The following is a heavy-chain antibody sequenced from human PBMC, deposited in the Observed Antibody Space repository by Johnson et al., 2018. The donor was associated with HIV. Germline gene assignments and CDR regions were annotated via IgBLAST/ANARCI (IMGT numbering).Heavy chain of an antibody. CDR2: INTAGDT. V-gene: IGHV3-13*01. J-gene: IGHJ3*02. Sequence: VQLVESGGGLVQPGGSLRLSCAASGFTFSSYDMHWVRQATGKGLEWVSPINTAGDTYYPDSVKGRFTISRENAKNSLYLQMNSLRAEDTALYYCARTLKWELGLPDWDAFDIWGQGTMVTVSS. D-gene: IGHD1-26*01. CDR1: GFTFSSYD. CDR3: ARTLKWELGLPDWDAFDI.